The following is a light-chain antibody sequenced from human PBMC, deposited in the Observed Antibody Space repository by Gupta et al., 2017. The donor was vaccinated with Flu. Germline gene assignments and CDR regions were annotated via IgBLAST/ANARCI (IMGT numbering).Light chain of an antibody. CDR1: ESIKNNF. Sequence: LAQSPSTLSVSPGETVTLSCRAGESIKNNFFVWYQQPMGQAPRLLIYGTSRRATGFPDRFSGGGSGTEFTLTIDRREPEECGWYYCHQQKNSPSTFGQGTNVDIK. V-gene: IGKV3-20*01. J-gene: IGKJ2*01. CDR3: HQQKNSPST. CDR2: GTS.